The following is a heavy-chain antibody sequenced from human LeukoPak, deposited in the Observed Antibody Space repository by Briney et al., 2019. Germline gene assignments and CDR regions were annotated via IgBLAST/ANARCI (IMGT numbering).Heavy chain of an antibody. CDR3: ARRYSYGYSAFDI. Sequence: SETLSLTCAVSGGSFSSTHWWSWVRQPPGKGLEWIGEIYHCGSTNYNPSLKSRVTISVDKSKNQFSLKLSSVTAADTAVYYCARRYSYGYSAFDIWGQGTMVTVSS. CDR2: IYHCGST. D-gene: IGHD5-18*01. J-gene: IGHJ3*02. V-gene: IGHV4-4*02. CDR1: GGSFSSTHW.